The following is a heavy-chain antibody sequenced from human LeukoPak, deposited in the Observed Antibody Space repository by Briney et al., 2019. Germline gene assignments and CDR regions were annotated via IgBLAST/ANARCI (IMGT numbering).Heavy chain of an antibody. J-gene: IGHJ3*02. Sequence: GGSLRLSCAASGFTVSSNYMSWVRQAPGKGLEWVSVIYSGGSTYYADSVKGRFTISRDNSKNTLYLQMNSLRAEDTAVYYCARDPAMVRDPTVHKYRDDAFDIWGQGTMVTVSS. D-gene: IGHD3-10*01. CDR1: GFTVSSNY. CDR3: ARDPAMVRDPTVHKYRDDAFDI. V-gene: IGHV3-53*01. CDR2: IYSGGST.